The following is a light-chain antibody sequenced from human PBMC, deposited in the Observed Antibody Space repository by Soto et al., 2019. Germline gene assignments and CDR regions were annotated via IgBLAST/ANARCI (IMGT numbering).Light chain of an antibody. Sequence: DIKMTQSPSSLSASVGDRVTITCRASQGISNYLAWYQQKPGKVPELLIYAASTLQSGVPSRFSGSGSGTEFSLSISGLQPEDVATYYCHKYNHAPTFGGGTKVEIK. CDR1: QGISNY. V-gene: IGKV1-27*01. CDR2: AAS. J-gene: IGKJ4*01. CDR3: HKYNHAPT.